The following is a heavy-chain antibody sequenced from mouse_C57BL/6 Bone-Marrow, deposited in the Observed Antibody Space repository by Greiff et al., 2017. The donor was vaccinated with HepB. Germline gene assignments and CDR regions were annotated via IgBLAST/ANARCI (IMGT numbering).Heavy chain of an antibody. J-gene: IGHJ4*01. CDR3: ARWEIYYGQLRYAMDY. CDR2: IYPGSGST. D-gene: IGHD2-1*01. Sequence: VQLQQPGAELVKPGASVKMSCKASGYTFTSYWITWVKQRPGQGLEWIGDIYPGSGSTNYNEKFKSKATLTVDTSSSTAYMQLSSLTSEDSAVYYCARWEIYYGQLRYAMDYWGQGTSVTVSS. CDR1: GYTFTSYW. V-gene: IGHV1-55*01.